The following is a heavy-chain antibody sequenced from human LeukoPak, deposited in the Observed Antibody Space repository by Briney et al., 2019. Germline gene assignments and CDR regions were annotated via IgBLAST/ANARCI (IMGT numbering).Heavy chain of an antibody. D-gene: IGHD2-2*01. CDR2: ISSSGSTI. Sequence: PGGSLRLSCEVSGFTFTSYSLNWVRQAPGKGLEWVSYISSSGSTIYYADSVKGRFTISRDSANNALWLQMNSLRVEDTAVYYCASLAPRYCSSTSCPPFDYWGQGTLVTVSS. V-gene: IGHV3-48*04. J-gene: IGHJ4*02. CDR3: ASLAPRYCSSTSCPPFDY. CDR1: GFTFTSYS.